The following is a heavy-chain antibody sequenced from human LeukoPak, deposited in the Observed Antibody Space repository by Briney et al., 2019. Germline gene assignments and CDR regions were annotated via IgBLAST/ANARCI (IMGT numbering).Heavy chain of an antibody. CDR1: GDSISSGDYS. D-gene: IGHD3-10*01. J-gene: IGHJ5*02. Sequence: SETLSLTCAVSGDSISSGDYSWRWIRQPSGKGLEWIVYIFPSGSPYYNPSLKSRVTISVDKSKNQFSLRLTSVTAADTAVYYCARELWFVNAPGSWFDPWGQGTLVTVSS. V-gene: IGHV4-30-2*01. CDR2: IFPSGSP. CDR3: ARELWFVNAPGSWFDP.